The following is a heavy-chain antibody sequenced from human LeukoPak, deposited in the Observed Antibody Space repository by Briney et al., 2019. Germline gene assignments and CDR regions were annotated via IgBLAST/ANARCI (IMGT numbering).Heavy chain of an antibody. J-gene: IGHJ4*02. CDR2: ISVRSDGGRT. Sequence: PGGSLRRSCTPSGFTFSYAWMTWVRQGPGKGLEWVGQISVRSDGGRTDYAAPVKGRFTISRDDSKNTLYLQMDSLQTEDTAVYYCASLVGFSLYYWGQGTLVTVSS. CDR1: GFTFSYAW. D-gene: IGHD1-26*01. CDR3: ASLVGFSLYY. V-gene: IGHV3-15*01.